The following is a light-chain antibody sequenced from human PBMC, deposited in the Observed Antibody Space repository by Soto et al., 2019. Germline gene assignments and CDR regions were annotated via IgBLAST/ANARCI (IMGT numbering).Light chain of an antibody. CDR3: HQYGSSFT. Sequence: EIVLTQSPGTLSLSPGERATLSCRASQSVNSNYLAWYQQKPGQAPRLLIYETSSRATGIPDRFSGSGSAKDFTLTISRLDPEDFAVYYCHQYGSSFTFGPGTNVDIK. J-gene: IGKJ3*01. CDR2: ETS. V-gene: IGKV3-20*01. CDR1: QSVNSNY.